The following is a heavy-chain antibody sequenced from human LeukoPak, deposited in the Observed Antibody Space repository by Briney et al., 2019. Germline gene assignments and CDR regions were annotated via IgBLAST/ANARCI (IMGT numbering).Heavy chain of an antibody. D-gene: IGHD6-13*01. Sequence: ASVKVSCKASGYTFTSYGISWVRQAPGQGLEWMGWISAYNGNTNYAQKFQGRVTMTTDASTSTVYMELRSLSSDDTAVYFCARVKQGYWGQGTLVTVS. CDR3: ARVKQGY. CDR2: ISAYNGNT. CDR1: GYTFTSYG. V-gene: IGHV1-18*01. J-gene: IGHJ4*02.